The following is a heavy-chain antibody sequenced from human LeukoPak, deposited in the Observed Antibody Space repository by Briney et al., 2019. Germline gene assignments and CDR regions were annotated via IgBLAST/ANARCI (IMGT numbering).Heavy chain of an antibody. CDR3: ARSYDISCYYPKYYFDY. V-gene: IGHV4-59*01. Sequence: SETLSLTCTVSGGSISSYYWSWIRQPPGKGLEWLGYIYYSGSTNYNPSLKSRVTISVDTSKNQFSLKLSSVTAADTAVYYCARSYDISCYYPKYYFDYWGQGTLVTVSS. CDR2: IYYSGST. D-gene: IGHD3-22*01. CDR1: GGSISSYY. J-gene: IGHJ4*02.